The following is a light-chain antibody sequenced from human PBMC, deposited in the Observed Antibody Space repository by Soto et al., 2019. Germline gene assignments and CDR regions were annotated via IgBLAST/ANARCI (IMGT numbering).Light chain of an antibody. CDR3: SSFARGDFVL. J-gene: IGLJ2*01. V-gene: IGLV2-14*01. Sequence: QSALTQPASVSGSPGQSITISCSGTSSDVGGHNYVSWFQQPPGKAPKLIIYNVSVRPSGISDRFSGSKSGNTASLTISRLQADDEADYYCSSFARGDFVLFGGGTKLTVL. CDR2: NVS. CDR1: SSDVGGHNY.